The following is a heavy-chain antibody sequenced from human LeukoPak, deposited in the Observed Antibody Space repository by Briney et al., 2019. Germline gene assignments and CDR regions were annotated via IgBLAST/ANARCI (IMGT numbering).Heavy chain of an antibody. CDR3: ARERGGQRSGQFDQ. Sequence: SETLSLTCTVSGDSIRSSYWRWIRQPPGETREWVGYIYYSGSANYNPSLKDRVSMSVNTSKKQLSLRLSSVTAADTAVYYCARERGGQRSGQFDQWGQGILVTVSS. J-gene: IGHJ4*02. V-gene: IGHV4-59*01. CDR1: GDSIRSSY. D-gene: IGHD2-15*01. CDR2: IYYSGSA.